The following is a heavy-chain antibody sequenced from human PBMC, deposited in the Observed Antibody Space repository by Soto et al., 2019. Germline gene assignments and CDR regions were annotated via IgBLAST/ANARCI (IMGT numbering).Heavy chain of an antibody. CDR1: GGSISNFY. CDR2: ISYSGNT. D-gene: IGHD2-8*01. CDR3: ARAPMVLSRSYFDS. Sequence: QVHLRESGPGLVKPSETLSLSCTVSGGSISNFYWSWIRQPPGKGLEWIGYISYSGNTNYNPSLKSRFSISVDTSKNQLSLNLTSVTAAATAFYYCARAPMVLSRSYFDSWGQGTPVTVSS. V-gene: IGHV4-59*01. J-gene: IGHJ4*02.